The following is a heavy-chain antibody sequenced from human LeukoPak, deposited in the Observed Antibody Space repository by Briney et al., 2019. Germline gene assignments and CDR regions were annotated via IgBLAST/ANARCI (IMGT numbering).Heavy chain of an antibody. CDR2: IRSKANSYAT. D-gene: IGHD3-16*02. V-gene: IGHV3-73*01. CDR1: GFTFSGSA. Sequence: GGSLRLSCAASGFTFSGSAMHWVRQASGKGLEWVGRIRSKANSYATAYAASVEGRFTISRDDSKNTAYLQMNSLKTEDTAVYYCTRRGPITFGGVIVENWGQGTLVTVSS. J-gene: IGHJ4*02. CDR3: TRRGPITFGGVIVEN.